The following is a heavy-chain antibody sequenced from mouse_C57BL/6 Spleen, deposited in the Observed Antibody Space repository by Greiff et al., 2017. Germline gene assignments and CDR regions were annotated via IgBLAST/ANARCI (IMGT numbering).Heavy chain of an antibody. V-gene: IGHV3-6*01. D-gene: IGHD1-1*02. CDR3: ARDRWYFDY. CDR1: GYSITSGYY. Sequence: EVHLVESGPGLVKPSQSLSLTCSVTGYSITSGYYWNWIRQFPGNKLEWMGYISYDGSNNYNPSLKNRISITRDTSKNQFFLKLNSVTTEDTATYYCARDRWYFDYWGQGTTLTVSS. J-gene: IGHJ2*01. CDR2: ISYDGSN.